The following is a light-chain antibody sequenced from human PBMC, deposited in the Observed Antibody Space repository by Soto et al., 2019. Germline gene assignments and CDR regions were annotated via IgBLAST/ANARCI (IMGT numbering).Light chain of an antibody. CDR1: SSNIGAGYD. CDR2: DNN. V-gene: IGLV1-40*01. Sequence: QSVLTQPPSVSGAPGQRVTIYCTGSSSNIGAGYDVHWYQQLPGTAPKLLIYDNNNRPSGVPDRFSGSKSGTSASLAITGLQAEDEADYYCQSYDSSLSGVLFGGGTKVTVL. J-gene: IGLJ2*01. CDR3: QSYDSSLSGVL.